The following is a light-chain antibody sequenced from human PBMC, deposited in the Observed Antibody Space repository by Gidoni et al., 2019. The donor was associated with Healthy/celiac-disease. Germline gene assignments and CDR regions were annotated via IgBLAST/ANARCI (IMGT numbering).Light chain of an antibody. J-gene: IGKJ1*01. V-gene: IGKV1-39*01. CDR2: AAS. CDR3: QQSYSTPRT. CDR1: QSISSY. Sequence: DIQMTPSPSSLSASVGDRVTITCRASQSISSYLNWYQQKPGKAPKLLIYAASSLQSRVPSRFSGGGSGTDFTLTISSLQPEDFATYYCQQSYSTPRTFGQGTKVEIK.